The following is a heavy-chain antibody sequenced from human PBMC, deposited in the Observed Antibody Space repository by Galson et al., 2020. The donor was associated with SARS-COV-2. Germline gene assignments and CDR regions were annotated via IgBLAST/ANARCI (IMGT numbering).Heavy chain of an antibody. Sequence: SETLSLTCSVSGGSINSRTSYWGWIRQSPGKGLEWLGSIYYNGVTYYKPSLKSRVSMSVDTSKNQFSLNLRSVTAADTAVYFCARLEASATAMALYFFDSWGQGTLVSDSS. V-gene: IGHV4-39*01. J-gene: IGHJ4*02. CDR3: ARLEASATAMALYFFDS. CDR2: IYYNGVT. D-gene: IGHD5-18*01. CDR1: GGSINSRTSY.